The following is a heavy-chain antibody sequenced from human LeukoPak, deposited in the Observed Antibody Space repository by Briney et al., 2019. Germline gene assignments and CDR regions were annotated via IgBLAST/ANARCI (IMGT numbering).Heavy chain of an antibody. CDR3: AKSDCSSTSCYINY. V-gene: IGHV3-23*01. Sequence: GASLRLSCAASGFTLSSYAMSWVRQAPGKGLEWVSAISGSGGSTYYADSVKGRFTISRDNSKNTLYLQMNSLRAEDTAVYYCAKSDCSSTSCYINYWGQGTLVTVSS. CDR2: ISGSGGST. D-gene: IGHD2-2*02. CDR1: GFTLSSYA. J-gene: IGHJ4*02.